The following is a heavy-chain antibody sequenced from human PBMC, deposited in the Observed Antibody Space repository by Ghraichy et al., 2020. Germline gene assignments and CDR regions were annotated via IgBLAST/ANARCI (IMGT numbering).Heavy chain of an antibody. CDR3: AKDHDYGDLYYYYYGMDV. CDR1: GFTFSSFA. Sequence: TLSLTWAASGFTFSSFAMTWVRQAPGKGLEWVSSISGSGGSTYYADSVKGRLTISRDNSKNTLYLQMNSLRAEDTAVYYCAKDHDYGDLYYYYYGMDVWGQGTTVTVSS. CDR2: ISGSGGST. J-gene: IGHJ6*02. D-gene: IGHD4-17*01. V-gene: IGHV3-23*01.